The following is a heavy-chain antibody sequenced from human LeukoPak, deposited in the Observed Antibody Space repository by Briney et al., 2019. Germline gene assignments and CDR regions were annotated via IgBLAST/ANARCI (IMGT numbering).Heavy chain of an antibody. V-gene: IGHV5-51*01. Sequence: AGASLKICCTASGYSFATSLIGWVRQMPGKGLEWMGIIYPGDSDTRYSPSFQGQVTISVDKSISTAYLQWSSLKASDTAMYYCARPNDYGYYFDYWGQGTLVTVSS. CDR2: IYPGDSDT. D-gene: IGHD4-17*01. J-gene: IGHJ4*02. CDR3: ARPNDYGYYFDY. CDR1: GYSFATSL.